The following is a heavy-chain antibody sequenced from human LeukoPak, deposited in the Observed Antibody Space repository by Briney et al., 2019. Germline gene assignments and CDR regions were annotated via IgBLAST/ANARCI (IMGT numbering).Heavy chain of an antibody. CDR1: GFTFSSHT. V-gene: IGHV3-21*01. Sequence: PGGSLRLSCAASGFTFSSHTMNWVRQAPGKGLEWVSSISSSSSYIYYADSVKGRFTISRDNAKNSLYLRMNSLRAEDTAVYCCARNYDFWSGYFNSVDSWGQGTLVTVSS. CDR2: ISSSSSYI. J-gene: IGHJ5*01. D-gene: IGHD3-3*01. CDR3: ARNYDFWSGYFNSVDS.